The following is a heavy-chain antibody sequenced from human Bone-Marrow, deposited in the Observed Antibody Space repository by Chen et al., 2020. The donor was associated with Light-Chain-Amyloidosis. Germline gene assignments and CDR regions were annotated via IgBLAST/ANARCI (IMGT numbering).Heavy chain of an antibody. CDR1: GFAFSSYA. V-gene: IGHV3-23*04. J-gene: IGHJ3*02. Sequence: EVQLVESGGGLLQRGGSLRLSCAASGFAFSSYAMSWVRQAPGKGLGSVSTISGSGGATCYGDSGKGRLTISRDNSKNALFLQMKSLRAEDTAVYYCAKDISYDDILPGYPADAFDIWGQGTMVTVSS. CDR3: AKDISYDDILPGYPADAFDI. D-gene: IGHD3-9*01. CDR2: ISGSGGAT.